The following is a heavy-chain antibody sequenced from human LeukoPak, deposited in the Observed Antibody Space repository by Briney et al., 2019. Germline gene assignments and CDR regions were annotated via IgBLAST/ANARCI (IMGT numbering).Heavy chain of an antibody. J-gene: IGHJ4*02. CDR1: GYSISSGYY. D-gene: IGHD6-19*01. CDR3: ARRRSGWRCPFDY. V-gene: IGHV4-38-2*02. CDR2: IYHSGST. Sequence: SETLSLTCTVSGYSISSGYYWGWIRQPPGKGLEWIGSIYHSGSTNYNPSLKSRVTISVDTSKNQFSLKLSSVTAADTAVYYCARRRSGWRCPFDYWGQGTLVTVSS.